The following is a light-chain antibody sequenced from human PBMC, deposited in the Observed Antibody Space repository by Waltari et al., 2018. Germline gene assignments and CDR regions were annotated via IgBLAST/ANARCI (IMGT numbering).Light chain of an antibody. CDR1: QSISNN. CDR3: QHYDHWPPSYS. J-gene: IGKJ2*01. CDR2: GVS. V-gene: IGKV3-15*01. Sequence: DIVMTQSPDTLSVSPGERATLSCRASQSISNNVAWYQQKPGQAPRLIIYGVSTRATDIPARFSGGGSETEFTLTISSLQSEDFAVYYCQHYDHWPPSYSFGQGTKLEI.